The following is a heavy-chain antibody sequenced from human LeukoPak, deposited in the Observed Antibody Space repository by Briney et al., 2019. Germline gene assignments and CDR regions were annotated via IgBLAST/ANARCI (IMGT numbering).Heavy chain of an antibody. CDR1: GGTISSYY. J-gene: IGHJ5*02. D-gene: IGHD6-13*01. CDR3: ARQLVDSSPVLDP. CDR2: IYTSGST. Sequence: SETLSLTCTVSGGTISSYYWSWIRQPPGKGLEWIGYIYTSGSTNYNPSLKSRVTISVDTSKNQFSLKLSSVTAADTAVYYCARQLVDSSPVLDPWGQGTLVTVSS. V-gene: IGHV4-4*09.